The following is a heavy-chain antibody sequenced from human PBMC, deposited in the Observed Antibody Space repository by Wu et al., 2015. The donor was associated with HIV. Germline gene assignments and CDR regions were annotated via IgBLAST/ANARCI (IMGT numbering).Heavy chain of an antibody. Sequence: QVQLEQSGAEVKTPGASVKVSCKASEYTFTGHYIHWVRQAPGQGLEWVGWINPNSGGTNYAQKFQGRVTMTRDTSISTAYMELSRLRSDDTAVYYCARARDSRVLCPGHWGQGTLVTVSS. D-gene: IGHD3-16*01. V-gene: IGHV1-2*02. J-gene: IGHJ4*02. CDR1: EYTFTGHY. CDR2: INPNSGGT. CDR3: ARARDSRVLCPGH.